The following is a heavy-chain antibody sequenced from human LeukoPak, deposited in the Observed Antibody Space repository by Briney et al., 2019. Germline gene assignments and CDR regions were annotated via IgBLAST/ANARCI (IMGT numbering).Heavy chain of an antibody. CDR2: ISYSGST. CDR1: GGSISSSSYY. CDR3: TKGRGI. V-gene: IGHV4-39*07. Sequence: SETLSLTCSVSGGSISSSSYYWGWIRQPPGKGLECIGTISYSGSTSYNPSLKSRVTISVDTSKNQFSLKLTSVTAADTAVYYCTKGRGIWGQGTLVTVSS. J-gene: IGHJ4*02. D-gene: IGHD3-10*01.